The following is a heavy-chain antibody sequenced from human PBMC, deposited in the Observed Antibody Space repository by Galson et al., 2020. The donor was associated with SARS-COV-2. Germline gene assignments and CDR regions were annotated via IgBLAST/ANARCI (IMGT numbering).Heavy chain of an antibody. J-gene: IGHJ4*02. CDR2: IWYDSSNK. Sequence: GESLKISCAASGFIFSSYGMHWVRQAPGKGLEWVAYIWYDSSNKYHADSVKGRFTISRDNSKNTLDLQMNSLGADDTAMYYCARGGHHYDSSGYYNFDYWGQGTLVTVSS. CDR3: ARGGHHYDSSGYYNFDY. CDR1: GFIFSSYG. V-gene: IGHV3-33*01. D-gene: IGHD3-22*01.